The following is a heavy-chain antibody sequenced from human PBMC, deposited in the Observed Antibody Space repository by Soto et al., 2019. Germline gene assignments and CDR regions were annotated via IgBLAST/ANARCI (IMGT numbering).Heavy chain of an antibody. V-gene: IGHV1-8*01. CDR3: ARSVGGSNVNFDY. Sequence: QVQLVQSGAEVRTPGASVKVSCKASGYTFTSYDINWVRQATGQGPEWMGWMNPDSGNTGYVQKFQGRVTMTRNTAINTAYMELSSLRSEDTAVYYCARSVGGSNVNFDYWGQGTLVTVSS. CDR2: MNPDSGNT. D-gene: IGHD3-10*01. CDR1: GYTFTSYD. J-gene: IGHJ4*02.